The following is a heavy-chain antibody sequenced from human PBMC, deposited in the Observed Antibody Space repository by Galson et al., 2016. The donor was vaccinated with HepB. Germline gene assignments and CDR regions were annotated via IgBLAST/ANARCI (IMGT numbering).Heavy chain of an antibody. V-gene: IGHV3-43D*04. CDR1: GFTFDDYA. CDR2: ISWDGTSA. Sequence: LRLFCAASGFTFDDYAMHWVRQAPGKGLEWVSLISWDGTSAYYADSVKGRFTISRDNTKNSLYLQMNSLRAEDTALYYCAKGKLLWFGELPQDDSFDFWGQGTMVTVSS. CDR3: AKGKLLWFGELPQDDSFDF. D-gene: IGHD3-10*01. J-gene: IGHJ3*01.